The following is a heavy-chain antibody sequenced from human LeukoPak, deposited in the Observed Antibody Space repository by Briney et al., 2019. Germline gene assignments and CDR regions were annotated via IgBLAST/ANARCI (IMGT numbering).Heavy chain of an antibody. D-gene: IGHD2-15*01. CDR1: GFTFRSYW. CDR3: VREARESGGFDY. J-gene: IGHJ4*02. V-gene: IGHV3-7*01. CDR2: IKQDESEK. Sequence: GGSLRLSCAGSGFTFRSYWMSWVRQAPGKGLEWVANIKQDESEKYYVDSVKGRSTISRDNAKNSLYLQMNSLRAEDTAVYYCVREARESGGFDYWGQGTLVTVSS.